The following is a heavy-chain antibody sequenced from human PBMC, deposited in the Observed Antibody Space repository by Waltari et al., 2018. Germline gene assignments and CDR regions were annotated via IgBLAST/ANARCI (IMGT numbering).Heavy chain of an antibody. Sequence: EVQLVESGGGLVQPGGSLRLSCAASGFTFSSYAMSWVRQAPGKGLEWGSAISGSGGSTYYADSGKGRFTIARDKSKNTLYLQMNSLRAEDTAVYYCANLGRFLEWLLWEWGQGTLVTVSS. CDR3: ANLGRFLEWLLWE. CDR2: ISGSGGST. V-gene: IGHV3-23*04. CDR1: GFTFSSYA. J-gene: IGHJ4*02. D-gene: IGHD3-3*01.